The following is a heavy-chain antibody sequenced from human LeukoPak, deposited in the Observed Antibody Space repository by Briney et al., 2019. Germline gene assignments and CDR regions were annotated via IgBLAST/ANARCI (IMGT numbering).Heavy chain of an antibody. CDR2: ITSSSGYI. Sequence: GGSLRLSCAASGFTFSSYTMNWVRQAPGKGLEWVSSITSSSGYIYYADSVKGRFTISRDNAKNSLYLQMNSLRADDTAVYYCARDGNYFDTTPNWFDTWGQGTLVTVSS. CDR1: GFTFSSYT. D-gene: IGHD3-22*01. J-gene: IGHJ5*02. V-gene: IGHV3-21*01. CDR3: ARDGNYFDTTPNWFDT.